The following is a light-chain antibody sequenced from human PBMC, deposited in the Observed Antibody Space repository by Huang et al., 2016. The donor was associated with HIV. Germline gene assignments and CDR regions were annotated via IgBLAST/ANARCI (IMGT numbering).Light chain of an antibody. CDR3: QQQWT. J-gene: IGKJ1*01. Sequence: DIQMTQSPSTLSAFVGDRVTITCRTSHRISSWLAWYHQKPGNARNLLISKASNLESGVPSRFSGNGSGTEFTLTISGLQPDDLATYYCQQQWTIGQGTKVEI. CDR2: KAS. V-gene: IGKV1-5*03. CDR1: HRISSW.